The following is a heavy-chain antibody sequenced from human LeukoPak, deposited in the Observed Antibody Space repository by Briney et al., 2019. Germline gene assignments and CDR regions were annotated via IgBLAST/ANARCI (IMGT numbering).Heavy chain of an antibody. CDR1: RGSMTTDY. Sequence: PSETLSLTXTFSRGSMTTDYWNWIRQPPGKGLEWIGHISYSGSTSYNPSLKSRVTISVDTSKNHFSLKLSSATAADTAVYYCAWGPNRDYFDYWGQGNLVTVSS. D-gene: IGHD3-16*01. CDR2: ISYSGST. CDR3: AWGPNRDYFDY. J-gene: IGHJ4*02. V-gene: IGHV4-59*01.